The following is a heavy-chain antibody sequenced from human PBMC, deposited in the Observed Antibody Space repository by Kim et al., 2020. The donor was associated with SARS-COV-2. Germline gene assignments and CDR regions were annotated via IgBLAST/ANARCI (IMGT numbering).Heavy chain of an antibody. CDR1: GFTFSSYW. J-gene: IGHJ2*01. Sequence: GGSLRLSCAASGFTFSSYWMSWVRQAPGKGLEWVANIKQDGSEKYYVDSVKGRFTISRDNAKNSLYLQMNSLRAEDTAVYYCARERGLYAAARPPYWYFDLWGRGTLVTVSS. CDR3: ARERGLYAAARPPYWYFDL. CDR2: IKQDGSEK. D-gene: IGHD6-6*01. V-gene: IGHV3-7*01.